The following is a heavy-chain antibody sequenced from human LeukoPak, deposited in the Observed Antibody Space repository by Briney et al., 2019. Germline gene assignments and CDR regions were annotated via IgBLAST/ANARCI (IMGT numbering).Heavy chain of an antibody. J-gene: IGHJ4*02. Sequence: GGSLRLSCAASGFTFSNYWMNWVRQAPGKGLEWVANIKEDGSQKYYVDSVKGRFTISRDNAKNSLYLQMNSLRAEDTAVYYCARESYYYDSSGYPYFDYWGQGTLVTVSS. V-gene: IGHV3-7*01. D-gene: IGHD3-22*01. CDR3: ARESYYYDSSGYPYFDY. CDR1: GFTFSNYW. CDR2: IKEDGSQK.